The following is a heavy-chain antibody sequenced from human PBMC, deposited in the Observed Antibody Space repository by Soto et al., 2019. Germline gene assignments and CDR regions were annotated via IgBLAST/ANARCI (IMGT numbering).Heavy chain of an antibody. CDR2: VYYTGNT. V-gene: IGHV4-30-4*08. J-gene: IGHJ4*02. D-gene: IGHD3-3*01. CDR3: ARPDFWSGYYTDY. Sequence: SETLSLTCTVSGGSISSGDYHWSWIRQPPGKGLEWIGFVYYTGNTYYNPSLKSRVTISVDTSKNQFSLKLSSVTAANTAVYYCARPDFWSGYYTDYWGQGTLVTLSS. CDR1: GGSISSGDYH.